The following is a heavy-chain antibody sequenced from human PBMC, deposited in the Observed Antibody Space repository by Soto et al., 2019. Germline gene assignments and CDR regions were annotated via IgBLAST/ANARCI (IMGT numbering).Heavy chain of an antibody. Sequence: PGGSLRLSCAASGFTFSSYAMSWVRQAPGKGLEWVSAISGSGGSTYYADSVKGRFTISRDNSKNTLYLQMNSLRAEDTAVYYCAKKLGIDYYYYYGMDVWGQGTTVTVSS. CDR3: AKKLGIDYYYYYGMDV. V-gene: IGHV3-23*01. CDR1: GFTFSSYA. D-gene: IGHD7-27*01. J-gene: IGHJ6*02. CDR2: ISGSGGST.